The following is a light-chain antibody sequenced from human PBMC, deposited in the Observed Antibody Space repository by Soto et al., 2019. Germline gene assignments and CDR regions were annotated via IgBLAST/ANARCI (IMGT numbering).Light chain of an antibody. J-gene: IGKJ1*01. Sequence: DIQMTQSPSTLSASVGDRVTITCRASQSISSWLAWYQQKPGKAPKLLIYKASNLESGVPSRFSGSGSGTEFTLTISSLQPDDFATYDCQQYNSYSTLGQGTKVEIK. V-gene: IGKV1-5*03. CDR2: KAS. CDR1: QSISSW. CDR3: QQYNSYST.